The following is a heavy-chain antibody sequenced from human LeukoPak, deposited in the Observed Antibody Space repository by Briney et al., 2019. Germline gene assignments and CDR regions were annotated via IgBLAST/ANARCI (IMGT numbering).Heavy chain of an antibody. CDR1: GFTFSNYW. Sequence: GGSLRLSCAAPGFTFSNYWMSWVRQAPGNGLEWVANIKQDGSEKYYVGSVKGRFTISRDNADNSLYLQMNSLRAEDTAVYYCARLRTFDYWGQGTLVTVSS. J-gene: IGHJ4*02. CDR2: IKQDGSEK. D-gene: IGHD1-14*01. V-gene: IGHV3-7*03. CDR3: ARLRTFDY.